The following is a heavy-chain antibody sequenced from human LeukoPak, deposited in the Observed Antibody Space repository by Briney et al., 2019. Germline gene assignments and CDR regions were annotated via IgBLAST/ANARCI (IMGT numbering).Heavy chain of an antibody. CDR2: INHSGST. CDR3: ASSSVVTSSFDY. J-gene: IGHJ4*02. V-gene: IGHV4-34*01. D-gene: IGHD4-23*01. Sequence: SETLSLTCAVYGGSLSGYYWSWIRQPPGKGLEWIGEINHSGSTNYNPSLKSRVTISVDTSKNQFSLKLSSVTAADTAVYYCASSSVVTSSFDYWGQGTLVTVSS. CDR1: GGSLSGYY.